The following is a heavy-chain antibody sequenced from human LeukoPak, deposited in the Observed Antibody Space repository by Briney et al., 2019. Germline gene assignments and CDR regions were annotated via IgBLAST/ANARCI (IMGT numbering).Heavy chain of an antibody. J-gene: IGHJ5*02. D-gene: IGHD3-10*01. V-gene: IGHV1-18*01. CDR3: ARGGYYGSGNDFRFDP. CDR1: GYILTSYG. CDR2: ISAYNGNT. Sequence: ASVKVSCKASGYILTSYGISWVRQAPGQGLEWMGWISAYNGNTNYAQKLQGRVTMTTDTSTSTAYMELRSLRSDDTAVYYCARGGYYGSGNDFRFDPWGQGTLVTVSS.